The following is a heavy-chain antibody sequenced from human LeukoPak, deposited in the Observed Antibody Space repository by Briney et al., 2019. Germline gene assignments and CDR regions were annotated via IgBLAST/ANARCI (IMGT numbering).Heavy chain of an antibody. CDR3: AKDIQQWLGLDS. CDR2: INNDGSGT. D-gene: IGHD6-19*01. Sequence: GGSLRLSCAASGFTFSSYWMHWVRQAPGKGPVWVSRINNDGSGTTYADSVKGRFTISRDDAKNTLSLQMNSLRAEDTALYYCAKDIQQWLGLDSWGQGTQVTVSS. J-gene: IGHJ4*02. V-gene: IGHV3-74*01. CDR1: GFTFSSYW.